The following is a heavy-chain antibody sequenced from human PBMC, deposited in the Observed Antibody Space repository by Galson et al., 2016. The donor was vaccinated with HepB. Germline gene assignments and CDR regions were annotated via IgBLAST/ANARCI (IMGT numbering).Heavy chain of an antibody. V-gene: IGHV1-46*01. CDR2: INPSGGSA. Sequence: SVKVSCKASGHTFTSYYMHWFRQAPGKGLEWMGIINPSGGSANYAHRFQGRVTLTRDTSTSTVYLEMSSLRSEDTAVYYCAVYGNGWYPWGQGTLVTVSS. CDR1: GHTFTSYY. CDR3: AVYGNGWYP. J-gene: IGHJ5*02. D-gene: IGHD6-19*01.